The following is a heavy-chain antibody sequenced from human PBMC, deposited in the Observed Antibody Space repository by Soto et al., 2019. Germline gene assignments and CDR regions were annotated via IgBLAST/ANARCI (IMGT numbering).Heavy chain of an antibody. CDR2: ISYDGSDK. V-gene: IGHV3-30*18. CDR1: RFTISGHA. J-gene: IGHJ4*02. Sequence: PGGSLRLSCAASRFTISGHAMHWVRQAPGKGLEWLAVISYDGSDKFYGDSVKGRFTVSRDNSRNTLYLQMNSLRVEDTAVYFCAKEIGYSSTWPAYWGQGNLVTVSS. D-gene: IGHD6-13*01. CDR3: AKEIGYSSTWPAY.